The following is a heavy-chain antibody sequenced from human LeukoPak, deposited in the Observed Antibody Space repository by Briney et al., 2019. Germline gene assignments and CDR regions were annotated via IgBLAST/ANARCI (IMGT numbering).Heavy chain of an antibody. CDR3: ARDLSYYGMDV. V-gene: IGHV3-53*01. CDR2: IYRGGST. J-gene: IGHJ6*02. CDR1: GFTVSSNY. Sequence: GGSLRLSCAASGFTVSSNYISWVRQAPGKGLEWVSVIYRGGSTYYADSVKGRFTISRDNSKNTLYLQMNSLRAEDTAVYYCARDLSYYGMDVWGQGTTVTVSS. D-gene: IGHD2/OR15-2a*01.